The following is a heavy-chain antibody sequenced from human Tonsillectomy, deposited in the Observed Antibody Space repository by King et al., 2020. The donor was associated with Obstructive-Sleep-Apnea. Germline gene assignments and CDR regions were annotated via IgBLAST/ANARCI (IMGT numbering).Heavy chain of an antibody. Sequence: QLVESGPEGKKPGTSVKVSCKASVFTFTSSAMQWVRQARGKRLEVIGGIVVGSGNTNYAQKFQERVTITRDMSTSTAYMELSSLRSEDTAVYYCAAVVITDAFDIWGQGTMVTVSS. CDR1: VFTFTSSA. D-gene: IGHD3-16*01. CDR3: AAVVITDAFDI. J-gene: IGHJ3*02. CDR2: IVVGSGNT. V-gene: IGHV1-58*02.